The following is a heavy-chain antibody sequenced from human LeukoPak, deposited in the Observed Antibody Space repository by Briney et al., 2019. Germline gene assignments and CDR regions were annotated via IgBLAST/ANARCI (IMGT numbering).Heavy chain of an antibody. CDR2: ISNGGST. J-gene: IGHJ3*01. D-gene: IGHD4/OR15-4a*01. V-gene: IGHV4-59*02. CDR3: AKDVSGAYYAFDV. CDR1: GASVSSHF. Sequence: SETLSLTCGVSGASVSSHFWSWIRQTPGMGLEWIGYISNGGSTGYNPSLRSRVTISVDAPKNEVSLNLRSVSAADTAVYYCAKDVSGAYYAFDVWGQG.